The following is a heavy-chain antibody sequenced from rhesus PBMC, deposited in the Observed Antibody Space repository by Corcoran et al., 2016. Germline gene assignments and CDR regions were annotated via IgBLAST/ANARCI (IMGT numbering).Heavy chain of an antibody. CDR2: IKGNGGRT. Sequence: QVQLQESGPGLVKPSETLSLTCAVSGASISSYWWSWIRQPPGKGLGWIGAIKGNGGRTSYTPTLKSRDPMSKDAAKNQFHRKLSSVTAADTAVYYCASRIAYGNSDYWGQGVLVTGSS. V-gene: IGHV4-80*01. CDR3: ASRIAYGNSDY. CDR1: GASISSYW. J-gene: IGHJ4*01. D-gene: IGHD4-29*01.